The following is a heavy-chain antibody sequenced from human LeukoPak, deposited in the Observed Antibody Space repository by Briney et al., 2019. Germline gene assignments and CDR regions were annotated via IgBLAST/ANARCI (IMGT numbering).Heavy chain of an antibody. CDR3: AKDWWPVTITTYMDV. V-gene: IGHV3-23*01. CDR1: GFTFSSYS. D-gene: IGHD4-17*01. Sequence: GGSLRLSCAASGFTFSSYSMSWVRQAPGKGLEWVSAISGSGGSTYYADSVKGRFTISRDNSKNTLYLQMNSLRAEDTAVYYCAKDWWPVTITTYMDVWGKGTTVTVSS. J-gene: IGHJ6*03. CDR2: ISGSGGST.